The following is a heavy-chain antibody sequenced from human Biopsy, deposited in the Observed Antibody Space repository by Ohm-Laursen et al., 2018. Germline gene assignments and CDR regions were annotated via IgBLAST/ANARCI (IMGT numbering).Heavy chain of an antibody. V-gene: IGHV4-31*02. CDR3: ARLGSGDYFPTFFDF. J-gene: IGHJ4*02. Sequence: SQTLSLTCTVPGVSINGGRYYWNWLRHHPGKGLEWIGNIFYSANTYYNPCLKSRVTISVDTSKNQFSMKLSSVTAADSAVYYCARLGSGDYFPTFFDFWGQGALVTVSS. CDR2: IFYSANT. D-gene: IGHD5-12*01. CDR1: GVSINGGRYY.